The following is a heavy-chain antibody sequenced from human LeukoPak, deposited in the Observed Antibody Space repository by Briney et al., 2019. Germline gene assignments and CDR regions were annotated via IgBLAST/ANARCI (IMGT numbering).Heavy chain of an antibody. D-gene: IGHD2-2*01. J-gene: IGHJ6*03. CDR2: IYTSGST. V-gene: IGHV4-61*02. CDR1: GGSISSGSYY. Sequence: SETLSLTCTVSGGSISSGSYYWSWIRQPAGKGLEWIGRIYTSGSTNYNPSLKSRVTISVDTSKNQFSLKLSSVTAADTAVYYCARYCSSTSCYYYYYYYMDVWGKGTTVTISS. CDR3: ARYCSSTSCYYYYYYYMDV.